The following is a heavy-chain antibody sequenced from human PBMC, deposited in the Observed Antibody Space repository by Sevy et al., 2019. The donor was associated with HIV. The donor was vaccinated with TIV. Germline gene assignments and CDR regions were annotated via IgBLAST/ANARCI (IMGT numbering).Heavy chain of an antibody. CDR2: INPNSGGT. V-gene: IGHV1-2*02. J-gene: IGHJ4*02. D-gene: IGHD5-18*01. CDR3: ARWGADTAMVTGFY. CDR1: GYTFTGYY. Sequence: ASVKVSCKASGYTFTGYYMHWVRQAPGQGLEWMGWINPNSGGTNYAQNFQGRVTMTRDTSISTAYMELSRLRSDDTAVYYCARWGADTAMVTGFYWGQGTLVTVSS.